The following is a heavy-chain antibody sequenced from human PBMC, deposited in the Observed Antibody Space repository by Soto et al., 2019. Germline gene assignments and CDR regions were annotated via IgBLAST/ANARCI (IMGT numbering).Heavy chain of an antibody. CDR1: GFTFRRYG. CDR2: ISYDGSNK. CDR3: AKLPPDYYDSSGSYYFDY. J-gene: IGHJ4*02. D-gene: IGHD3-22*01. Sequence: PGGSLRLSCAASGFTFRRYGMHWVRQAPGKGLEWVAVISYDGSNKYYADSVKGRFTISRDNSKNTLYLQMNSLRAEDTAVYYCAKLPPDYYDSSGSYYFDYWGQGT. V-gene: IGHV3-30*18.